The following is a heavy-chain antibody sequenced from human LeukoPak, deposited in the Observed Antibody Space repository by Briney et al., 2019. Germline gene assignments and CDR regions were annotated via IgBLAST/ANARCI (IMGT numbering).Heavy chain of an antibody. CDR2: ICYSGSA. D-gene: IGHD6-13*01. J-gene: IGHJ4*02. CDR3: ASQYSSRCYERRFGDYSDY. CDR1: GGSISSSSYY. Sequence: PSETLSLTCSVSGGSISSSSYYWGCIRQPPGKVGEWIRSICYSGSAYYKPSLSSRGTISVDTPEYPFSLKLSSVTAADTAVYYCASQYSSRCYERRFGDYSDYWGQGTLVTVSS. V-gene: IGHV4-39*01.